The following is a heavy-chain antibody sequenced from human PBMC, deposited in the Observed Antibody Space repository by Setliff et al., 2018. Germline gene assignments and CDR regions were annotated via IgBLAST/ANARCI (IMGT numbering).Heavy chain of an antibody. V-gene: IGHV4-4*07. Sequence: PSETLSLTCTVSGGSIINSYYWSWIRQPAGKGLEWIGRISTSRNTNYNPSLKSRVTVSLDTSKNQFSLKLTSMTAADTAVYYCARDQWVRSPPLYFSYSMDVWGQGTTVTVS. CDR1: GGSIINSYY. CDR2: ISTSRNT. D-gene: IGHD5-12*01. J-gene: IGHJ6*02. CDR3: ARDQWVRSPPLYFSYSMDV.